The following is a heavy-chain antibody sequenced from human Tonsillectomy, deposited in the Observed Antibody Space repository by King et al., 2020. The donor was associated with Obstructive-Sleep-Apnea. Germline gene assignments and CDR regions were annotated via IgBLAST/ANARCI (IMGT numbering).Heavy chain of an antibody. J-gene: IGHJ4*02. V-gene: IGHV4-59*01. Sequence: VQLQESGPGLVKPSETLSLTCTVSGGSISFYYWSWLRQPPGKGLEWIGYVYHNGSTKYNPSLKSRVTISVDTSKNQFSLKLTSVTAADTAVYYCARAEDFWSGYPSYYFDYWGQGTLVTVSS. D-gene: IGHD3-3*01. CDR3: ARAEDFWSGYPSYYFDY. CDR1: GGSISFYY. CDR2: VYHNGST.